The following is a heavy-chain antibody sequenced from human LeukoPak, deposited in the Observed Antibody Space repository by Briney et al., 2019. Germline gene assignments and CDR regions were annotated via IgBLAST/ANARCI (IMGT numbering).Heavy chain of an antibody. CDR3: ASAGAAMVTN. CDR2: IIPIFGTA. J-gene: IGHJ4*02. Sequence: GASVKVSCEASGGTFSSYAISWVRQAPGQGLEWMGRIIPIFGTANYAQKFQGRVTITADKSTSTAYMELSSLRSEDTAVYYCASAGAAMVTNWGQGTLVTVSS. V-gene: IGHV1-69*06. CDR1: GGTFSSYA. D-gene: IGHD5-18*01.